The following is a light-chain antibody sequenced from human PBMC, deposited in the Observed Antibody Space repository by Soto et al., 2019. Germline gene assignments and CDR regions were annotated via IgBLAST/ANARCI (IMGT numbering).Light chain of an antibody. V-gene: IGLV2-14*01. CDR1: SSDVGGYNY. CDR2: EVS. J-gene: IGLJ3*02. CDR3: ISYTSSSTWV. Sequence: QSALTQPASVSGSPGQSITISCTGTSSDVGGYNYVSWYQQHPGKAPKLMIYEVSNRPSGVSDRFSGSRSGNTASLTISGLHAEDEYDYYCISYTSSSTWVFGGGTKLTVL.